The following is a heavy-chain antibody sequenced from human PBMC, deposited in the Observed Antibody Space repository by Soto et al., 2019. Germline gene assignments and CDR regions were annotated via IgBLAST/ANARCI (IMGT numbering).Heavy chain of an antibody. D-gene: IGHD6-6*01. CDR3: ARGIAARRVYYGMAV. CDR1: GFTFSSYA. V-gene: IGHV3-30-3*01. J-gene: IGHJ6*02. Sequence: QVQLVEYGGGVVQPGRSLRLSCAAAGFTFSSYAMHWVRQAPGKGLDWVAVISYDGSNKYYADSVKGRFTISRDNYKNTLYLQMNSLRAEDAAVYYCARGIAARRVYYGMAVWCQGTTVTVSS. CDR2: ISYDGSNK.